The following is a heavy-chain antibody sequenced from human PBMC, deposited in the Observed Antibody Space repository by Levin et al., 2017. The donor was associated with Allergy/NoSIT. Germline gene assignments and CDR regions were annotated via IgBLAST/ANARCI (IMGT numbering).Heavy chain of an antibody. V-gene: IGHV3-11*01. J-gene: IGHJ5*02. CDR3: ARASGLWTYPQGWFDP. CDR1: GFTFSDYY. Sequence: PSETLSLTCAASGFTFSDYYMSWIRQAPGKGLEWVSYISSSGSTIYYADSVKGRFTISRDNAKNSLYLQMNSLRAEDTAVYYCARASGLWTYPQGWFDPWGQGTLVTVSS. CDR2: ISSSGSTI. D-gene: IGHD3/OR15-3a*01.